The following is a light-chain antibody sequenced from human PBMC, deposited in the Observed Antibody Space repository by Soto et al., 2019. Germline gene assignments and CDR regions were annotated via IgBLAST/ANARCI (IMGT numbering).Light chain of an antibody. V-gene: IGLV1-44*01. Sequence: VLKRAPSGNGVPRGGGRIFCSGSSSNIGSNSVQWHQQLPGTAPNLLIYADNQRPSGVPDRFSGSKSGTSASLAITGLQSGDEADYYCAAWDDSLNGFVFGTGTKVTVL. J-gene: IGLJ1*01. CDR3: AAWDDSLNGFV. CDR2: ADN. CDR1: SSNIGSNS.